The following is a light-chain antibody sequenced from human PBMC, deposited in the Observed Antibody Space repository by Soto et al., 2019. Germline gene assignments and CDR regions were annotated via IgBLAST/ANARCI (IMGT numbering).Light chain of an antibody. V-gene: IGKV3D-20*02. Sequence: EIVLTQSPGPLSLSPGERATLPCRASQSVSSSYLAWYQQKPGPAPRLLIYDASNRATGIPARFSGSGSGTDFTLTISSLEPEDVAVYYCQQRSNWLTFGGGTKVDIK. J-gene: IGKJ4*01. CDR3: QQRSNWLT. CDR1: QSVSSSY. CDR2: DAS.